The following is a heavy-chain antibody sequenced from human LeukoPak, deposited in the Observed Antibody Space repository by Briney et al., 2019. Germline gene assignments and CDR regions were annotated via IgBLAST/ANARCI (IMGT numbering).Heavy chain of an antibody. J-gene: IGHJ4*02. CDR1: GFTFSSYW. CDR3: ATIPVGWTYYFDY. Sequence: GGSLRLSCAASGFTFSSYWMSWVRQAPGKGLEWVANIEQDGSEEYYVDSVKGRFTISRDNAKNSLYLQMNSLRAEDTAVYYCATIPVGWTYYFDYWGQGTLVTVSS. CDR2: IEQDGSEE. V-gene: IGHV3-7*01. D-gene: IGHD2-8*02.